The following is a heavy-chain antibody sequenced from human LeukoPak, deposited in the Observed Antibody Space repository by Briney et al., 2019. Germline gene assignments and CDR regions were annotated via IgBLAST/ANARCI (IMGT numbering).Heavy chain of an antibody. CDR1: GYTFTSYD. J-gene: IGHJ4*02. Sequence: ASVKVSCKASGYTFTSYDFNWVRQATGQRPEWMGWMSPNSGDAGYAQKFLDRVTMTRNTSISTAYMELSSLRSDDTAVYYCARGPPNWGYDYWGPGTLVTVSS. CDR2: MSPNSGDA. V-gene: IGHV1-8*01. D-gene: IGHD7-27*01. CDR3: ARGPPNWGYDY.